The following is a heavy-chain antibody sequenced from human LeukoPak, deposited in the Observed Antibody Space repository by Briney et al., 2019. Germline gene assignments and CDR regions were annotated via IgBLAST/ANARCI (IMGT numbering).Heavy chain of an antibody. D-gene: IGHD2-2*01. CDR2: IYYSGST. Sequence: PSETLSLPCTVSGGSISSSSYYWGWIRQPPGKGLEWSGSIYYSGSTYYNPSLKSRVTISVDTSKNQFSLKLSSVTAADTAVYYCARQRSRVLDYWGQGTLVTVSS. J-gene: IGHJ4*02. V-gene: IGHV4-39*01. CDR3: ARQRSRVLDY. CDR1: GGSISSSSYY.